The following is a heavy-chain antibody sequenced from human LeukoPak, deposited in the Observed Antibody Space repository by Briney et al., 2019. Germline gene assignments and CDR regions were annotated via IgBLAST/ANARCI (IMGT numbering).Heavy chain of an antibody. J-gene: IGHJ4*02. Sequence: GRSLRLSCAASGFTFSSYGMHWVRQAPGKGLEWVAVISYDGSNKYYADSVKGRFTISRDNSKNTLYLQMNSLRAEDTAVYYCARSIAVARDYWGRGTLVTVSS. D-gene: IGHD6-19*01. V-gene: IGHV3-30*03. CDR1: GFTFSSYG. CDR3: ARSIAVARDY. CDR2: ISYDGSNK.